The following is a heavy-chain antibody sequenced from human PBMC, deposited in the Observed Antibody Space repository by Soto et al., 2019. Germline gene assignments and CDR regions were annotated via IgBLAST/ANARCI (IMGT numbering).Heavy chain of an antibody. J-gene: IGHJ4*02. CDR1: GFTFSSYG. V-gene: IGHV3-30*18. Sequence: PGGSLRLSCAASGFTFSSYGLHCVRQAPGKGLEWVAVIPSDGSNKYYADCVKGRFTISKDNAKNTLYLQMNSLRAEDAAVYYCAKDNAYADYSYYFGYWGPGTLVTLSS. D-gene: IGHD4-17*01. CDR2: IPSDGSNK. CDR3: AKDNAYADYSYYFGY.